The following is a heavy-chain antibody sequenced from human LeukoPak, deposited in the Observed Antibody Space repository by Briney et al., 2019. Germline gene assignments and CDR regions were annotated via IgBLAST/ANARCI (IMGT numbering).Heavy chain of an antibody. CDR3: TRARYYDSSGEYYFDY. Sequence: PGGSLRLSCTASGFTLGDYAMSWVRQAPGKGLEWVGFIRSKAYGGTTEYAASVKGRFIISRDDSKSIAYLKMNSLKTEDTAVYYCTRARYYDSSGEYYFDYWGQGTLVTVSS. D-gene: IGHD3-22*01. J-gene: IGHJ4*02. CDR1: GFTLGDYA. V-gene: IGHV3-49*04. CDR2: IRSKAYGGTT.